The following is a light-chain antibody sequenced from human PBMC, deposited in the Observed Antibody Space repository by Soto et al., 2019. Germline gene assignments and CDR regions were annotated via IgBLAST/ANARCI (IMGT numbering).Light chain of an antibody. V-gene: IGKV1-9*01. CDR2: SAS. CDR1: QGIATY. Sequence: QLTQSPSSLSASIGDRVTITCRASQGIATYLAWYQQKPGQAPNLLIYSASTLQSGVPSRFSGGGSGTEFTLTISSLQPEDFATYDCQQLNSYPLTFGGGTKVEI. J-gene: IGKJ4*01. CDR3: QQLNSYPLT.